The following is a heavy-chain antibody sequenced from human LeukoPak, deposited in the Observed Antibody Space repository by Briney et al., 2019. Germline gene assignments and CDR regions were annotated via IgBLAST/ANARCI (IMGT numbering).Heavy chain of an antibody. Sequence: PGGSLRLSCAASGFTFSSYEMNWVRQAPGKGLEWVSYISSSGSTIYYADSVKGRFTISRDNAKNSLYLQMNSLRVEDTAVYYCAKTAYEVLPDYWGQGTLVTVSS. D-gene: IGHD1-1*01. J-gene: IGHJ4*02. CDR3: AKTAYEVLPDY. CDR2: ISSSGSTI. V-gene: IGHV3-48*03. CDR1: GFTFSSYE.